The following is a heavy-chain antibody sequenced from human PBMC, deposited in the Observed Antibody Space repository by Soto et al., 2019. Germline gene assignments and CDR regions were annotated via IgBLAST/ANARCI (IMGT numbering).Heavy chain of an antibody. V-gene: IGHV1-18*01. CDR1: GYTFGSYG. CDR3: ARDVSIRSGTPRNLHAPPARGSLDL. Sequence: ASVKVSCKASGYTFGSYGMSWVRQAPGQGLEWMGWISASNGKTNYAQKFQGRVTMTTDTSTSTAYMELRGLTSDDTAVYYCARDVSIRSGTPRNLHAPPARGSLDL. J-gene: IGHJ2*01. CDR2: ISASNGKT. D-gene: IGHD2-2*02.